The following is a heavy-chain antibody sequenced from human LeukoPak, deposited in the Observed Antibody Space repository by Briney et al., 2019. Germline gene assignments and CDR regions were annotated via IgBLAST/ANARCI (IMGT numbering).Heavy chain of an antibody. CDR1: GGSISSYY. CDR3: ARDREAVAGTWRLEMDFFDY. CDR2: IYLSGST. J-gene: IGHJ4*02. Sequence: PSETLFLTCSVSGGSISSYYWSWIRQPAGRGLEWIGRIYLSGSTNYNPSLKSRVTMSVDTSKNQFSLKLSSVTAADTAVYYCARDREAVAGTWRLEMDFFDYWGQGTLVTVSS. D-gene: IGHD6-19*01. V-gene: IGHV4-4*07.